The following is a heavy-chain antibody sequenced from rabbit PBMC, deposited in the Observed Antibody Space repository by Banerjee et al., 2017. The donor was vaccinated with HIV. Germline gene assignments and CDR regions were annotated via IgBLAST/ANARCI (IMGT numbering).Heavy chain of an antibody. V-gene: IGHV1S40*01. CDR1: GFSFSSSYS. Sequence: QSLEESGGDLVKPGASLTLTCTASGFSFSSSYSMCWVRQAPGKGLEWIACIYTGSSSKTYYASWAKGRFTISRTSSTTVTLQMTSLTAADTATYFCARDYAGSSCYMDLWGPGTLVTVS. J-gene: IGHJ6*01. D-gene: IGHD8-1*01. CDR2: IYTGSSSKT. CDR3: ARDYAGSSCYMDL.